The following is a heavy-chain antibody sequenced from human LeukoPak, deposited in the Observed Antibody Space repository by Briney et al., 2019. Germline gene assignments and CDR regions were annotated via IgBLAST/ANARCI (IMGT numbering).Heavy chain of an antibody. CDR1: GASISIYY. CDR2: YYYSGSS. V-gene: IGHV4-59*01. CDR3: ARVGLGSGSSTGNYYYMDV. Sequence: SETLSLTCSVSGASISIYYWSWIRQPPGKGLEWIGYYYYSGSSKFNPSLKNRITISVDTSKNQLSLKLSSVTAADTAVYYCARVGLGSGSSTGNYYYMDVWGKGTAVTVSS. D-gene: IGHD3-10*01. J-gene: IGHJ6*03.